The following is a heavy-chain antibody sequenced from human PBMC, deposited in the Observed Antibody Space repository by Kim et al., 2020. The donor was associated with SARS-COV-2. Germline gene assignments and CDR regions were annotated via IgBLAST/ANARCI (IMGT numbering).Heavy chain of an antibody. V-gene: IGHV1-46*03. Sequence: ASVKVSCKASGYTFTSSHIQWVRQAPGQGLEWVGIINPSGGSATYAQKLQGRVTMTSDTSAGTVYMDLSSLRSEDTALYYCARGTWGGGGWGYGSGQYNRFDPWGQGTLVTVSS. CDR1: GYTFTSSH. D-gene: IGHD3-10*01. J-gene: IGHJ5*02. CDR3: ARGTWGGGGWGYGSGQYNRFDP. CDR2: INPSGGSA.